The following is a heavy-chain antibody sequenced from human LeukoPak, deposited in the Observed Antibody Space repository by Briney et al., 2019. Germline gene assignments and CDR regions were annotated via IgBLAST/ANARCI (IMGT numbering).Heavy chain of an antibody. J-gene: IGHJ4*02. CDR3: AASTKHKAMVDY. Sequence: GGSLRLSCAASGFTFSSYTMNWVRQAPGKGLEWVSSISGGSSYIYYADSVKGRFTISRHNANNSLYLQMDSLRAEDTAVYYCAASTKHKAMVDYWGQGTLVTVSS. CDR1: GFTFSSYT. CDR2: ISGGSSYI. D-gene: IGHD5-18*01. V-gene: IGHV3-21*01.